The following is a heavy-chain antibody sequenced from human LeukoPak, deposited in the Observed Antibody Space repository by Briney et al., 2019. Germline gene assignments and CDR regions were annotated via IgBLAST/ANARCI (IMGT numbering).Heavy chain of an antibody. CDR1: GFTFSDYY. CDR3: ARGPQMYSSSWDNDY. CDR2: ISSSGSTI. V-gene: IGHV3-11*04. D-gene: IGHD6-13*01. J-gene: IGHJ4*02. Sequence: GGSLRLSCAASGFTFSDYYMSWIRQAPGKGLEWVSYISSSGSTIYYADSVKGRFTISRDNAKNSLYLQMNSLRAEDTAVYYCARGPQMYSSSWDNDYWGQGTLVTVSS.